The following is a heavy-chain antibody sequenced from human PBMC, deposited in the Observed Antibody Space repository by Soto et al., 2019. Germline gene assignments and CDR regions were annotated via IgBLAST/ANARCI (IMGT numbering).Heavy chain of an antibody. D-gene: IGHD4-17*01. CDR3: ARVTRTTVTRVWDAFDI. CDR2: IIPIFSTP. J-gene: IGHJ3*02. V-gene: IGHV1-69*01. Sequence: QVQLVQSGAEVKKPGSSVKDSCKASGGTFSSYAISWVRQAPGQGLEWMGGIIPIFSTPNYAQKFQGGVTITADESTSTAYMELSSLRSEDTAVYYCARVTRTTVTRVWDAFDIWGQGTMVTVSS. CDR1: GGTFSSYA.